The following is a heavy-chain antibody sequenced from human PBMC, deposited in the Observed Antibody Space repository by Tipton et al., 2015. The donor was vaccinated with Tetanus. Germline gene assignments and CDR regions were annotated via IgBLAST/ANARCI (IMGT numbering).Heavy chain of an antibody. CDR2: IYYSGSA. CDR3: ARFCYDSGGFYYYFDS. CDR1: GDSISRFY. D-gene: IGHD3-22*01. J-gene: IGHJ4*02. V-gene: IGHV4-59*01. Sequence: TLSLTCTMSGDSISRFYWSWIRQPPGKGREGIGHIYYSGSANYNPSLKSRLTISIDTSNDQLYLRLTSVTAADTAIYYCARFCYDSGGFYYYFDSCGRGHLVPVSS.